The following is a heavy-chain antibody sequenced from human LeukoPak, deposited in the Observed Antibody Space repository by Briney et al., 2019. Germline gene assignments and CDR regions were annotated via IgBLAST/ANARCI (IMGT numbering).Heavy chain of an antibody. V-gene: IGHV3-49*04. CDR1: GFTFGDYA. CDR3: TRGWGDGDYDY. J-gene: IGHJ4*02. D-gene: IGHD4-17*01. Sequence: GRSLRLSCTASGFTFGDYAMSWVRQAPGKGLEWVGFIRSKAYGGTTEYAASVKGRFTISRDDSKSIAYLQMNSLKTEDTAVYYCTRGWGDGDYDYWGQGTLVTVSS. CDR2: IRSKAYGGTT.